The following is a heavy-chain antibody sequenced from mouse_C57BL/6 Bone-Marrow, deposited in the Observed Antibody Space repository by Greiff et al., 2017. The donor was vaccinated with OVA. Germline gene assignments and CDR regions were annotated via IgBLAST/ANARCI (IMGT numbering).Heavy chain of an antibody. CDR3: ARYSNYAPMDY. CDR2: IDPSDSYT. Sequence: QVQLKQPGAELVRPGTSVKLSCKASGYTFTSYWMHWVKQRPGQGLEWIGVIDPSDSYTNYNQKFKGKATLTVDTSSSTAYMQLSSLTSEDSAVYYCARYSNYAPMDYWGQGTSVTVSS. J-gene: IGHJ4*01. D-gene: IGHD2-5*01. CDR1: GYTFTSYW. V-gene: IGHV1-59*01.